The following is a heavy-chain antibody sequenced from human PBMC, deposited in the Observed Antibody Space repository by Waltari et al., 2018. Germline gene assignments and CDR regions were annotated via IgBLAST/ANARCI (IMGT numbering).Heavy chain of an antibody. J-gene: IGHJ2*01. CDR3: ARTPWLRLRKKRYFDL. CDR2: INHSGST. V-gene: IGHV4-34*01. CDR1: GGSFSGYY. Sequence: LQQWGAGLLKPSETLSLTCAVYGGSFSGYYWSWIRQPPGKGLEWIGEINHSGSTNYNPSLKSRVTISVDTSKNQFSLKLSSVTAADTAVYYCARTPWLRLRKKRYFDLWGRGTLVTVSS. D-gene: IGHD5-12*01.